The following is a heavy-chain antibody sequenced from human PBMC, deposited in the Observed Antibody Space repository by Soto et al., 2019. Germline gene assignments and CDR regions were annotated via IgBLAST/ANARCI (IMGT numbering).Heavy chain of an antibody. V-gene: IGHV1-69*06. CDR1: GGTFSSYA. D-gene: IGHD6-13*01. Sequence: QVQLVQSGAEVKKPGSSVKVSCKASGGTFSSYAISWVRQAPGQGLEWMGGIIPIFGTANYAQKFQGRVTITADKRKSTAYMEVSSVSSEDTGLYSCARALLARIEAADTPYNNGMDVWGQGTTVTVSS. CDR2: IIPIFGTA. CDR3: ARALLARIEAADTPYNNGMDV. J-gene: IGHJ6*02.